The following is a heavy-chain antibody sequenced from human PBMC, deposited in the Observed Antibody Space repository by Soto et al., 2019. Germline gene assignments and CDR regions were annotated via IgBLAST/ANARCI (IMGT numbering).Heavy chain of an antibody. CDR1: GFTFSSYG. CDR3: AKTTGSTMSWFDP. D-gene: IGHD3-22*01. CDR2: ISYDGSNK. V-gene: IGHV3-30*18. Sequence: GGSLRLSCAASGFTFSSYGMHWVRQAPGKGLEWVAVISYDGSNKYYADSVKGRFTISRDNSKNTLYLQMNSLRAEDTAVYYCAKTTGSTMSWFDPWGQGTLVTVSS. J-gene: IGHJ5*02.